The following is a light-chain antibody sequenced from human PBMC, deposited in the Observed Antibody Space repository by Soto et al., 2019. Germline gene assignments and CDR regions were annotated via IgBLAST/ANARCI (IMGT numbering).Light chain of an antibody. Sequence: QSVLTQPASVSGSPGQSITISCTGGSSDIGAYNYVSWFQQYPGKAPKLIISEVSNRPSGVSNRFSGSKSGTAASLTISGLQTEDEADYFCFSFTTDWTHVFGTGTKVNVL. CDR3: FSFTTDWTHV. V-gene: IGLV2-14*01. CDR1: SSDIGAYNY. J-gene: IGLJ1*01. CDR2: EVS.